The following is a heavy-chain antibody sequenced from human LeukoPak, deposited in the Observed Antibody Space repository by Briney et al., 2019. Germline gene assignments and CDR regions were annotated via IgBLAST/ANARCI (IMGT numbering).Heavy chain of an antibody. V-gene: IGHV3-48*03. CDR1: GFTFKSYE. D-gene: IGHD3-22*01. J-gene: IGHJ4*02. Sequence: PGGSLRLSCAASGFTFKSYEMNWVRQAPGKGLEWVSYISSSGNTIYYADSVKGRFTISRDNAKNSLSLQMNSLRAEDTAVYYCARDNDSSGPYFYWGQGTLVTVSS. CDR2: ISSSGNTI. CDR3: ARDNDSSGPYFY.